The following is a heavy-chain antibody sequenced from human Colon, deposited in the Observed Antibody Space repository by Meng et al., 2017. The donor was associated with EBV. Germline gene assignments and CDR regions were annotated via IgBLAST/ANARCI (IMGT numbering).Heavy chain of an antibody. Sequence: QVTLQVSCPVLAKPSGTLSLTCAVSGGSRSSRNWWSWVRQPPGKGLQWIGEIYHSGSTNYNPSLKSRVTISVDESKNQFSLRLSSVTAADTAVYYCARVGAYCGGDCYHPRWGQGTLVTVSS. V-gene: IGHV4-4*02. CDR3: ARVGAYCGGDCYHPR. D-gene: IGHD2-21*02. CDR2: IYHSGST. J-gene: IGHJ4*02. CDR1: GGSRSSRNW.